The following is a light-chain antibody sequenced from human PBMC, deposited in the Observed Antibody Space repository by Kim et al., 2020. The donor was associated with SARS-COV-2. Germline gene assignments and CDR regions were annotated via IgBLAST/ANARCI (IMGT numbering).Light chain of an antibody. Sequence: EIVLTQSPATLSLSPGERATLSCRASQSVSSYLVWYQQKPGQAPRLLIYDASNRATGIPARFSGSGSGTEFTLTISSLEPEDFAVYYCQQRSNWPPWTFGQGTKLEI. CDR1: QSVSSY. CDR3: QQRSNWPPWT. CDR2: DAS. J-gene: IGKJ2*01. V-gene: IGKV3-11*01.